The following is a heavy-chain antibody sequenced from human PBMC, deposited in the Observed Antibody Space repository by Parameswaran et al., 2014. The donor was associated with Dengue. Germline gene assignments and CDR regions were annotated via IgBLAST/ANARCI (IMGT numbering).Heavy chain of an antibody. D-gene: IGHD5-12*01. J-gene: IGHJ4*02. CDR3: AKLGYSGYDDDY. CDR2: ISGSGGST. Sequence: VRQAPGKGLEWVSAISGSGGSTYYADSVKGRFTISRDNSKNTLYLQMNSLRAEDTAVYYCAKLGYSGYDDDYWGQGTLVTVSS. V-gene: IGHV3-23*01.